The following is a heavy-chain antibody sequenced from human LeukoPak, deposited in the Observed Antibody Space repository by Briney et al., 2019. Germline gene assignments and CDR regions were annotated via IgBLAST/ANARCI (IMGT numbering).Heavy chain of an antibody. CDR3: ARGHYDVLTSSYKWTPDY. CDR1: GFTFSTYN. D-gene: IGHD3-9*01. J-gene: IGHJ4*02. CDR2: ITSGGGYT. Sequence: PGGSLRLSCAASGFTFSTYNMNWVRRAPGKGLEWVSSITSGGGYTYYADSVKGRFTTSRDNAKNSLSLRLDSLRAEDTAVYYCARGHYDVLTSSYKWTPDYWGQGTLVTVSS. V-gene: IGHV3-21*06.